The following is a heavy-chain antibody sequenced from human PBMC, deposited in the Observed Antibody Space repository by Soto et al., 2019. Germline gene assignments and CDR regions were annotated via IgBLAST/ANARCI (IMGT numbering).Heavy chain of an antibody. CDR1: GGSIRTTRYY. J-gene: IGHJ6*02. D-gene: IGHD3-3*01. CDR3: AKVTSDDRSTISGVVIGTMDV. V-gene: IGHV4-31*03. CDR2: IYHSGST. Sequence: QVQLQESGPGLVKFSQTLSLTCTVSGGSIRTTRYYWSWIRQHPGKGLEWIAYIYHSGSTYYNPSLKSRVDISGDTSIYQCSLNLSSVTAADTSVYYSAKVTSDDRSTISGVVIGTMDVCGQVTTVTVAS.